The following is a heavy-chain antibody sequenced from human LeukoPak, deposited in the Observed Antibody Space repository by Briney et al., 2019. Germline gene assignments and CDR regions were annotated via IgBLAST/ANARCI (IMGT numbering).Heavy chain of an antibody. CDR3: ARGITVVTGWFDP. V-gene: IGHV1-2*02. Sequence: ASVKVSCKASGYTFTDYYMHWVCQAPGQGLEWMGWINPNSGGTNYAQKFQGRVTMTRDTSISTVYMELSRLRSDDTAVYYCARGITVVTGWFDPWGQGTPVTVSS. J-gene: IGHJ5*02. D-gene: IGHD4-23*01. CDR2: INPNSGGT. CDR1: GYTFTDYY.